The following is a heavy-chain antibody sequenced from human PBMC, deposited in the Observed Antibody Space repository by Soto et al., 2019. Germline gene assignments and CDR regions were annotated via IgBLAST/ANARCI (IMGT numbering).Heavy chain of an antibody. Sequence: QVQLQESGPGLVKPSQTLSLTCTVSGGSISSGGFYWNWLRRQPGKGLEWIGYISYSGSTYYKLSIRSRITLSVDTSRNQFSLRLNSVTAADTALYYCARGADNSYNWFDTWGQGTLVTVSS. CDR3: ARGADNSYNWFDT. CDR1: GGSISSGGFY. D-gene: IGHD3-9*01. CDR2: ISYSGST. V-gene: IGHV4-31*03. J-gene: IGHJ5*02.